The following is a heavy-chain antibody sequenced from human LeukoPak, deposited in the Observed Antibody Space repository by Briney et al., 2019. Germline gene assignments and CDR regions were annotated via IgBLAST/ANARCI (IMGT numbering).Heavy chain of an antibody. CDR1: GYTFTGYY. D-gene: IGHD2-15*01. CDR2: INPNSGGT. CDR3: ARDFCSGGSCYSRFDY. V-gene: IGHV1-2*02. Sequence: ASVKVSCKASGYTFTGYYMHWVRQAPGQGLEWMGWINPNSGGTNYAQKFQGRVTMTRDTSTSTAYMELSRLRSDDTAVYYCARDFCSGGSCYSRFDYWGQGTLVTVSS. J-gene: IGHJ4*02.